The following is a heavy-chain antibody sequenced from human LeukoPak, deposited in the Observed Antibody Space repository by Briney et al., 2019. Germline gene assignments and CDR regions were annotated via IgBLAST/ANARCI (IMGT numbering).Heavy chain of an antibody. CDR1: GYTFTSYA. CDR2: IIPILGIA. J-gene: IGHJ4*02. Sequence: SVKVSCKASGYTFTSYAISWVRQAPGQGLVWMGRIIPILGIANYAQKFQGRVTITADKSTSTAYMELSSLRSEDTAVYYCVCGTGGNYFDYWGQGTLVTVSS. CDR3: VCGTGGNYFDY. D-gene: IGHD1-14*01. V-gene: IGHV1-69*04.